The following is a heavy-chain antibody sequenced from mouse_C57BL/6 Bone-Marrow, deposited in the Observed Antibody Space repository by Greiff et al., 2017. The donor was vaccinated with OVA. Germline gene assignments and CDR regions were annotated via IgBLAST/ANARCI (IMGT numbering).Heavy chain of an antibody. D-gene: IGHD2-3*01. J-gene: IGHJ2*01. V-gene: IGHV1-53*01. CDR2: INPSNGGT. CDR3: AGELYDDDGY. CDR1: GYTFTSYW. Sequence: QVQLQQPGTELVKPGASVKLSCKASGYTFTSYWMHWVKQRPGQGLEWIGNINPSNGGTNNNEKFKSKATLTVDKSSSTAYKQLNSLTSEDAAVYGYAGELYDDDGYWGQGTTLTVSS.